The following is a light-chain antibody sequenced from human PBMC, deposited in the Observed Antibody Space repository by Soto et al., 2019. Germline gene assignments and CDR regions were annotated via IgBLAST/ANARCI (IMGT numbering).Light chain of an antibody. CDR1: QSIYTK. CDR2: DAS. CDR3: QQYAGSLYT. J-gene: IGKJ2*01. Sequence: EIVLTQSPGTLSLSPGEGATLSCRASQSIYTKLAWYQKKSGQAPRLLIYDASTRAYGIPDRFSGSGSGTDLSLTNRRPGPEDFAVYYCQQYAGSLYTFAQGTKLDIK. V-gene: IGKV3-20*01.